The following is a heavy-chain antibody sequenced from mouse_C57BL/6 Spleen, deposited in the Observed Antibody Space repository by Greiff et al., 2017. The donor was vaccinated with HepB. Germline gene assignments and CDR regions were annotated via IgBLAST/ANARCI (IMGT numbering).Heavy chain of an antibody. Sequence: VHVKQSGAELVKPGASVKLSCTASGFNIKDYYMHWVKQRTEQGLEWIGRIDPEDGETKYAPKFQGKATITADTSSNTAYLQLSSLTSEDTAVYYCARGVITTVGGFAYWGQGTLVTVSA. D-gene: IGHD1-1*01. J-gene: IGHJ3*01. CDR2: IDPEDGET. CDR3: ARGVITTVGGFAY. CDR1: GFNIKDYY. V-gene: IGHV14-2*01.